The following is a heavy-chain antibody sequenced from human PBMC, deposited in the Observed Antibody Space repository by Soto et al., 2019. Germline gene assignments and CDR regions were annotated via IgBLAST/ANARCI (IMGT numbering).Heavy chain of an antibody. D-gene: IGHD2-2*01. J-gene: IGHJ6*03. CDR3: ARGGYCTSNSCFYYYMDV. V-gene: IGHV4-59*01. Sequence: SETLSLTCSVSGGFISSYYWSWIRQPPGKGLEWIGNIYYTGSTNYNPSLKSRVTISVDTSKHQISLRLSSVTAADTALYYCARGGYCTSNSCFYYYMDVWGKGTTVTVSS. CDR2: IYYTGST. CDR1: GGFISSYY.